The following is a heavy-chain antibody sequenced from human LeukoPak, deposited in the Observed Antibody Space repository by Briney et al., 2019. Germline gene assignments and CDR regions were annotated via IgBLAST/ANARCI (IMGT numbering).Heavy chain of an antibody. CDR3: ARGRHYSYGRPHSNAFDI. CDR1: GFTFSSYA. D-gene: IGHD5-18*01. CDR2: ISYDGSNR. Sequence: GGSLRLSCAASGFTFSSYAMHWVRQAPGKGLEWVAVISYDGSNRYYADSVKGRFTISRDNSKNTPYLQMNSLRAADTAVYYCARGRHYSYGRPHSNAFDIWGQGTMVTVSS. V-gene: IGHV3-30*04. J-gene: IGHJ3*02.